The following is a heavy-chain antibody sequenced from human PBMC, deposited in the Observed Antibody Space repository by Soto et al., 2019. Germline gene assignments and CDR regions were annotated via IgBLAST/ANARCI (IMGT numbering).Heavy chain of an antibody. J-gene: IGHJ6*03. V-gene: IGHV4-59*08. D-gene: IGHD2-2*01. CDR3: ARHGDCSSISCSYFHFMDV. CDR1: GDPIRSHY. Sequence: SETLSLTCTVSGDPIRSHYWSWIRQPPGKGLEWIGYLYYSGTTNFNPSLKGRVLLSVDTSKNQFSLKLNSMTAADTAVYYCARHGDCSSISCSYFHFMDVWGKGTTVTVS. CDR2: LYYSGTT.